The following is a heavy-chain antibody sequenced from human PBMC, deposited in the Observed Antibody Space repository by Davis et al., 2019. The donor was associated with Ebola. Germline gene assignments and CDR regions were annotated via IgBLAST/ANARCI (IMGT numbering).Heavy chain of an antibody. CDR2: IRQDGSEK. CDR3: AREAVWRFDP. D-gene: IGHD3-16*01. V-gene: IGHV3-7*03. J-gene: IGHJ5*02. CDR1: GFSFSSHW. Sequence: GESLKIPCAASGFSFSSHWMSWVRQAPGKGLEWVANIRQDGSEKHYVDSVKGRFTISRGNAKNSLYLQMNSLRAEDTAVYYCAREAVWRFDPWGQGTLVTVSS.